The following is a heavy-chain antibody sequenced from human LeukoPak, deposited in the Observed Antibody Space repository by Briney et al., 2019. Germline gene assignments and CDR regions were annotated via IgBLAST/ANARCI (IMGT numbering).Heavy chain of an antibody. CDR1: GLTVSSNF. V-gene: IGHV3-53*01. J-gene: IGHJ6*02. Sequence: GGSLRLSCAATGLTVSSNFMSRVRQAPGKGLEWVSVIYGGGSTYYADSVRGRFTISRDNGNNILYLQMNSLRAEDTAVYYCAKDRGTIVRGAYYYYYGMDVWGQGTTVTVSS. D-gene: IGHD3-10*01. CDR2: IYGGGST. CDR3: AKDRGTIVRGAYYYYYGMDV.